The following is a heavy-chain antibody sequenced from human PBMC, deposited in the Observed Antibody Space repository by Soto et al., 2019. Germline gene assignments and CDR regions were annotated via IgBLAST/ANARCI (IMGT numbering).Heavy chain of an antibody. Sequence: GESLKISCKASGYIFIDYWIGWVRQMPGKGLEWMGIVYPRDSDTRYSPSFQGQVTISADRSTGTAFLQWRSLKASDTALYYCARPPLPGYSIHFNSWGQGTLVAVSS. D-gene: IGHD2-15*01. CDR3: ARPPLPGYSIHFNS. CDR1: GYIFIDYW. CDR2: VYPRDSDT. V-gene: IGHV5-51*01. J-gene: IGHJ4*02.